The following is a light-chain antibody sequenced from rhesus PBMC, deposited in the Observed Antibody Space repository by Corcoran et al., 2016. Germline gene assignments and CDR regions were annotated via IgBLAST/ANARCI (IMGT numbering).Light chain of an antibody. V-gene: IGKV1-36*02. J-gene: IGKJ4*01. CDR2: AAS. CDR1: QGISDY. CDR3: LQGYSTPLT. Sequence: DIQMTQSPSSLSASVGDRVTITCRASQGISDYLSWYHQKPGKAPKRLIYAASSLESGVPSRFIGSGSGTDFTLNIISLQPEDFAAYYCLQGYSTPLTFGGGTKVEIK.